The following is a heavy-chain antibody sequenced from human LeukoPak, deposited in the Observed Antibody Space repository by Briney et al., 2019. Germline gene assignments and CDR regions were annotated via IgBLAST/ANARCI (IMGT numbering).Heavy chain of an antibody. CDR1: GFTFSDYY. CDR3: AKDQFGSGYHIDS. V-gene: IGHV3-11*04. J-gene: IGHJ5*02. D-gene: IGHD3-10*01. CDR2: ISSSGSTI. Sequence: PGRSLRLSCASSGFTFSDYYMSWIRQAPGKGLDWVSYISSSGSTIYYADSVKGRFTISRDNAKNSLYLQMNSLRAEDTAVYYCAKDQFGSGYHIDSWGQGTLVTVSS.